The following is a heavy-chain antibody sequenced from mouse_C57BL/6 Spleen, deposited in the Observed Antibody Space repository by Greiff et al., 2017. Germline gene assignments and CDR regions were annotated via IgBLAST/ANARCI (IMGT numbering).Heavy chain of an antibody. Sequence: QVQLQQSGPELVKPGASVKISCKASGYAFSSSWMNWVKQRPGKGLEWIGRIYPGDGDTNYNGKFKGKATLTADKSSITAYMQLSSLTSEDSAVYFCARSRTTVVAPNFDYWGQGTTLTVSS. J-gene: IGHJ2*01. V-gene: IGHV1-82*01. CDR3: ARSRTTVVAPNFDY. CDR1: GYAFSSSW. D-gene: IGHD1-1*01. CDR2: IYPGDGDT.